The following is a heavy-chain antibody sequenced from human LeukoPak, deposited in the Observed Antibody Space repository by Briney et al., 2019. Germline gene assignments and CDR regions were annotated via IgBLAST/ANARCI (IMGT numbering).Heavy chain of an antibody. D-gene: IGHD3-22*01. CDR2: IIPIFGTT. CDR1: GDTFRNYA. V-gene: IGHV1-69*05. J-gene: IGHJ4*02. Sequence: AAVKVSCKASGDTFRNYAISWVREAPGQGLEWVGRIIPIFGTTRYSQKFQGRVTITTDASTTTAYMQLNSLRSEDTDVYYCARDPELGLDRSGYYYLVWGQGTLVTVSS. CDR3: ARDPELGLDRSGYYYLV.